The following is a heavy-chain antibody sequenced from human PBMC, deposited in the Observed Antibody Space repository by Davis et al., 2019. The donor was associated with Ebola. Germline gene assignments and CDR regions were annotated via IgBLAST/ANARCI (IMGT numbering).Heavy chain of an antibody. Sequence: ASVKVSCKASGYTFTGYYMHWVRQAPGQGLEWMGWMNPNSGNTGYAQKFQGRVTMTRNTSISTAYMELSSLRSEDTAVYYCASYGRSVDFDYWGQGTLVTVSS. CDR3: ASYGRSVDFDY. V-gene: IGHV1-8*02. D-gene: IGHD3-3*01. CDR1: GYTFTGYY. CDR2: MNPNSGNT. J-gene: IGHJ4*02.